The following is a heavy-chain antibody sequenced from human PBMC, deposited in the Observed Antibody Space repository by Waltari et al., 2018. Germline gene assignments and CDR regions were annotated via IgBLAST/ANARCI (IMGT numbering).Heavy chain of an antibody. CDR3: ARASSSGFDP. J-gene: IGHJ5*02. CDR1: GFTFSSYA. Sequence: QVQLVESGGGVVQPGRSLRLSCAASGFTFSSYAMHWVRQAPGKGLEWVAVISYDGSNKYYADSVKGRFTISRDNSKNTLYLQMNSLRAEDTAVYYCARASSSGFDPWGQGTLVTVSS. V-gene: IGHV3-30-3*01. CDR2: ISYDGSNK. D-gene: IGHD6-13*01.